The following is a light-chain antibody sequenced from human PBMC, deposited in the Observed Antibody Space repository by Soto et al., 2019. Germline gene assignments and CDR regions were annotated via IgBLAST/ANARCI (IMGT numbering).Light chain of an antibody. CDR1: SSDVGGYNY. CDR3: ISYTSSSSDV. V-gene: IGLV2-14*01. J-gene: IGLJ1*01. Sequence: QSALTQPASVSGSPGQSITISCTGTSSDVGGYNYVSWYQQHPGKAPKLIIYEVSNRFSGVSSRFSGSKSGSTASLTISGLQAEDDADYYCISYTSSSSDVFGTGTQLTVL. CDR2: EVS.